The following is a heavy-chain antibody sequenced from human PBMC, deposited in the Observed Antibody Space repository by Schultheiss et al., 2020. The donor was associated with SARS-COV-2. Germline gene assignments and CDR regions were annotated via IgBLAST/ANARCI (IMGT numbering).Heavy chain of an antibody. Sequence: GESLKISCKASGYTFTGYYMHWVRQAPGQGLEWMGWISAYNGNTNYAQKLQGRVTMTTDTSTSTAYMELRSLRSDDTAVYYCARVYCSGGSCYWWGTGSHFDYWGQGTLVTVSS. V-gene: IGHV1-18*04. J-gene: IGHJ4*02. CDR3: ARVYCSGGSCYWWGTGSHFDY. D-gene: IGHD2-15*01. CDR1: GYTFTGYY. CDR2: ISAYNGNT.